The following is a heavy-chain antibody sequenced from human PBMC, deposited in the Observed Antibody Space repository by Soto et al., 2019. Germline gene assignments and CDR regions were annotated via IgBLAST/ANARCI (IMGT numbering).Heavy chain of an antibody. V-gene: IGHV3-23*01. CDR2: ISGSGGST. Sequence: EVQLLESGGGLVQPGGSLRLSCAASGFTFSSYAMSWVRQAPGKGLEWVSAISGSGGSTYYADSVKGRFTISRDNSKNTLYLQMNSLRAEDTAVYYCAREVYDILTGYGLGGGMDVWGQGTTVTVSS. CDR1: GFTFSSYA. CDR3: AREVYDILTGYGLGGGMDV. D-gene: IGHD3-9*01. J-gene: IGHJ6*02.